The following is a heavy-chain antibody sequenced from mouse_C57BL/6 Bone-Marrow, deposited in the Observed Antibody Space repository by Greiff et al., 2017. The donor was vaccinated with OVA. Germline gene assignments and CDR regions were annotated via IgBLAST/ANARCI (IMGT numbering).Heavy chain of an antibody. CDR2: IYPGRGST. CDR1: GYTFTSYW. J-gene: IGHJ2*01. V-gene: IGHV1-55*01. D-gene: IGHD1-1*01. CDR3: ARGGSYYYGSSDY. Sequence: VQLQQPGAELVKPGASVKMSCKASGYTFTSYWITWVKQRPGQGLEWIGDIYPGRGSTNYNEKFKSKATLTVETSSSTAYMQLSSLTSEDSAVYYCARGGSYYYGSSDYWGQGTTLTVSS.